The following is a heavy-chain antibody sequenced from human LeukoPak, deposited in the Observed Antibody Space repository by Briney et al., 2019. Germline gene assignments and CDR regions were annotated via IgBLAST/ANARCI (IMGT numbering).Heavy chain of an antibody. Sequence: PGGSLRLSCAASGFTISSYSMNWVRQAPGKGLEWVSSISSSSSYIYYADSVKGRFTISRDNAKNSLYLQMNSPRAEDTAVYYCARAPNPYGSGSYYNYWGQGTLVTVSS. CDR3: ARAPNPYGSGSYYNY. CDR2: ISSSSSYI. J-gene: IGHJ4*02. CDR1: GFTISSYS. D-gene: IGHD3-10*01. V-gene: IGHV3-21*01.